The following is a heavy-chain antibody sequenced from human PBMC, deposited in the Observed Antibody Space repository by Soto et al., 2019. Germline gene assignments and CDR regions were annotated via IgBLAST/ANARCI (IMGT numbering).Heavy chain of an antibody. CDR2: IYYSGST. J-gene: IGHJ4*02. CDR1: GGSVSSGSYY. CDR3: ARGSGDLDY. D-gene: IGHD2-21*02. Sequence: SETLSLTCTVSGGSVSSGSYYWSWIRQPPGKGLEWIGYIYYSGSTNYSPSLKSRVTISVDTSKNRFSLKLSSVPAADTAVYYCARGSGDLDYWGQGTRVTVSS. V-gene: IGHV4-61*01.